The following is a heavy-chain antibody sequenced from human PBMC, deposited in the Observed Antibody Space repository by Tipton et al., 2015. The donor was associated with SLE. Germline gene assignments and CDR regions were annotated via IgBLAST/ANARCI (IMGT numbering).Heavy chain of an antibody. Sequence: TLSLTCAVSGGSISSSNWWSWVRQPPGKGLEWIGYIYYSGSTNYNPSLKSRVTISVDTSKNQFSLKLSSVTAADTAVYYCAGEYYFDYWGQGTLVTVSS. CDR3: AGEYYFDY. CDR2: IYYSGST. J-gene: IGHJ4*02. CDR1: GGSISSSNW. V-gene: IGHV4-4*02.